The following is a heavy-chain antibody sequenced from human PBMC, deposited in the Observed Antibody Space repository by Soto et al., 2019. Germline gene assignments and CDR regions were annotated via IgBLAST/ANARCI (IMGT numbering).Heavy chain of an antibody. CDR2: MFYSGLT. Sequence: SETLSLTCSVSGYSVSSSDYYWAWIRQPPGKGLEWIGSMFYSGLTYYNPSLKSRVTLSVDTSKNHFSVRLNSVTAADTAVYYCAPLTVSLSGPYGIHVWGQGATVTVSS. D-gene: IGHD2-15*01. CDR3: APLTVSLSGPYGIHV. V-gene: IGHV4-39*01. J-gene: IGHJ6*02. CDR1: GYSVSSSDYY.